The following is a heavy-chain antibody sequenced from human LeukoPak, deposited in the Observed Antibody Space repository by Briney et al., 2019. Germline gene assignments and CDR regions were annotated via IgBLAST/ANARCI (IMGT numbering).Heavy chain of an antibody. Sequence: GRCLRLSCAASGFTLSSYAMQWVRQAPGKRLERGAVISYDGSNKYYADSVKGRFTISRDNSKNTLYLQMNSLRAEDTAVYYCARVLGLLWFGESFYGMDVWGKGTTVTVSS. CDR2: ISYDGSNK. CDR3: ARVLGLLWFGESFYGMDV. V-gene: IGHV3-30*04. D-gene: IGHD3-10*01. CDR1: GFTLSSYA. J-gene: IGHJ6*04.